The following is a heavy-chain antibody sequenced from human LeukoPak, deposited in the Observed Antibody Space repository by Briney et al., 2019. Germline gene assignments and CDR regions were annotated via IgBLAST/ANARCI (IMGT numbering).Heavy chain of an antibody. Sequence: GGSLRLSCAASGFTFSSYAMSWVRQAPGKGLEWVSAISGSGGSTYYADSVKGRFTISRDNSKNTLYLQMNSLRAEDTAVYYCARADIVATITGDYFDYWGQGTLVTVSS. V-gene: IGHV3-23*01. J-gene: IGHJ4*02. CDR2: ISGSGGST. D-gene: IGHD5-12*01. CDR1: GFTFSSYA. CDR3: ARADIVATITGDYFDY.